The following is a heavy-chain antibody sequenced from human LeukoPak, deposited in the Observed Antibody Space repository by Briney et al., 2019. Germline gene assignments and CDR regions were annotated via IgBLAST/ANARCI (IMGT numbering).Heavy chain of an antibody. V-gene: IGHV3-33*08. CDR2: IRYDGSNE. CDR3: ARSRYNLDY. Sequence: GGSLRLSCAASGFTFSDYYMSWVRQAPGKGPEWVAIIRYDGSNENYVDSVKGRFTISRDNSKKTLYLQMNSLRAEDTAVYYCARSRYNLDYWGQGTLVTVSS. J-gene: IGHJ4*02. D-gene: IGHD5-24*01. CDR1: GFTFSDYY.